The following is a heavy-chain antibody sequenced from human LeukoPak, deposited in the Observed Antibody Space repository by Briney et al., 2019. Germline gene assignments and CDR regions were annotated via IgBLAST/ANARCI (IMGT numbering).Heavy chain of an antibody. CDR3: TNSFSNSLDY. CDR1: GFTLSNAW. V-gene: IGHV3-15*01. Sequence: GGSLRLSCAASGFTLSNAWMSWVRQAPGKGLEWVGRIKSKTDGGTADYPAPVKGRFTISRDDSKNTLYLQMNSLKTEDTAVYYCTNSFSNSLDYWGQGTLVTVSS. J-gene: IGHJ4*02. D-gene: IGHD5-18*01. CDR2: IKSKTDGGTA.